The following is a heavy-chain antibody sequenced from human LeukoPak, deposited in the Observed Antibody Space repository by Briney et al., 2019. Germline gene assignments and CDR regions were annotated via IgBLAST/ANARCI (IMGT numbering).Heavy chain of an antibody. J-gene: IGHJ6*02. V-gene: IGHV3-23*01. CDR2: ISDSGDRT. CDR1: GFAFSSQD. D-gene: IGHD4-17*01. CDR3: ARPTYGDQYYYGMDV. Sequence: GGSLRLSCAASGFAFSSQDMGWVRQAPGKGLEWVSAISDSGDRTYYVDSVKGRFTISRDNSKNTLYLQMNSLRAEDTAVYYCARPTYGDQYYYGMDVWGQGTTVTVSS.